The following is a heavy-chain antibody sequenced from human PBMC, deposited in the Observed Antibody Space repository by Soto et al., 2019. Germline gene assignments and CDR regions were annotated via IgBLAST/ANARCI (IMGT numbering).Heavy chain of an antibody. CDR2: ISYDGSNK. Sequence: GGSLRLSCAASGFTFSSYGIHWVRQAPGKGLEWVAVISYDGSNKYYADSVKGRFTISRDNSKNTLYLQMNSLRAEDTAVYYCAKDTYYYDSSGYYVFDYWGQGALVTVS. V-gene: IGHV3-30*18. D-gene: IGHD3-22*01. J-gene: IGHJ4*02. CDR3: AKDTYYYDSSGYYVFDY. CDR1: GFTFSSYG.